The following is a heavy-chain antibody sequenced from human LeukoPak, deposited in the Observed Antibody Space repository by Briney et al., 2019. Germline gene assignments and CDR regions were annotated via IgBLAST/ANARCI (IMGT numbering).Heavy chain of an antibody. CDR2: IYHSGST. CDR1: GYSISSGYY. Sequence: SETLSLTCAVSGYSISSGYYWGWIRQPPGKGLEWIGSIYHSGSTYYNPSLKSRVTISVDTSKSQFSLKLSSVTAADTAVYYCARSLLLWFGGPDAFDIWGQGTMVTVSS. J-gene: IGHJ3*02. CDR3: ARSLLLWFGGPDAFDI. D-gene: IGHD3-10*01. V-gene: IGHV4-38-2*01.